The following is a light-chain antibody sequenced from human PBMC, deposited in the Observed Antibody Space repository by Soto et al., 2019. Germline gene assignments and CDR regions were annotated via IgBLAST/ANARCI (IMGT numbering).Light chain of an antibody. CDR3: SSYTSSYTYV. J-gene: IGLJ1*01. CDR2: DVS. CDR1: SSDVGGYNF. V-gene: IGLV2-14*03. Sequence: QSVLTQPASVSGSPGQSGTISCAGTSSDVGGYNFVSWYQQHPGKAPQLMIYDVSSRPSGVSNRFSGSKSGNTASLTISGLHAEDEADYYCSSYTSSYTYVFGTRTQLTVL.